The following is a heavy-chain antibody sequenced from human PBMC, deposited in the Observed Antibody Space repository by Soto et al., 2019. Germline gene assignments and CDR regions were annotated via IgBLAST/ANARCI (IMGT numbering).Heavy chain of an antibody. CDR1: GGSISSSSYY. V-gene: IGHV4-39*01. D-gene: IGHD3-10*01. Sequence: PSETLSLTXTVSGGSISSSSYYWGWIRQPPGKGLEWIGSIYYSGSTYYNPSLKSRVTISVDTSKNQFSLKLSSVTAADTAVYYCARQQGTYYYGSGSPWFDPWGQGTLVTVSS. J-gene: IGHJ5*02. CDR2: IYYSGST. CDR3: ARQQGTYYYGSGSPWFDP.